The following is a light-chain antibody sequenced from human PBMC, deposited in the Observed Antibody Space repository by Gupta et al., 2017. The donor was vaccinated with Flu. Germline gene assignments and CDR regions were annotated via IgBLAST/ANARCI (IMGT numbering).Light chain of an antibody. CDR1: SSAIGAYNY. CDR2: EVN. Sequence: QSALTQPASVSGSPGQSITISCTGTSSAIGAYNYFSWYQPHPNKAPKLMIDEVNSRPAGAANRFSGSKSGTTASLTISGLQTDDEDDYYCSAYTGSGTVFGGGTNVAVL. V-gene: IGLV2-14*01. J-gene: IGLJ2*01. CDR3: SAYTGSGTV.